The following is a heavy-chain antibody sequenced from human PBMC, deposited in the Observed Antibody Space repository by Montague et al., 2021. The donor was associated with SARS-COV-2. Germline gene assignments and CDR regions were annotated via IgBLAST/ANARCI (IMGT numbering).Heavy chain of an antibody. V-gene: IGHV4-59*01. CDR2: IYYSGST. CDR1: GGSISSYY. D-gene: IGHD5-24*01. CDR3: ARVFPRWLQFDPYFDY. J-gene: IGHJ4*02. Sequence: SETLSLTCTVSGGSISSYYCCWIRQPPGKGLEWIGYIYYSGSTNXNPSLKSRVTISVDTSKNQFSLKLSSVTAADTAVYYCARVFPRWLQFDPYFDYWGQGTLVTVSS.